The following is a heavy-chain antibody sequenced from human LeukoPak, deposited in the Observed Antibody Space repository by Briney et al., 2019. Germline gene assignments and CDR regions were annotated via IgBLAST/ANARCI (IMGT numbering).Heavy chain of an antibody. CDR1: GFTFSNAW. V-gene: IGHV3-15*07. Sequence: PGGSLRLSCAASGFTFSNAWMNWVRQAPGKGLEWVGRIKSKTDGGTTDYAAPVKGRFTISGDDSKNTLYLQMNGLKTEDTAVYYCTTEMGFCSGGSCPVDYWGQGTLVTVSS. J-gene: IGHJ4*02. CDR3: TTEMGFCSGGSCPVDY. CDR2: IKSKTDGGTT. D-gene: IGHD2-15*01.